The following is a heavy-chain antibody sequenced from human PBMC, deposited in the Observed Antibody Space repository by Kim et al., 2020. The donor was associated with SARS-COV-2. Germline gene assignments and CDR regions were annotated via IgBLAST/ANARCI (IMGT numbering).Heavy chain of an antibody. V-gene: IGHV3-30*18. J-gene: IGHJ6*02. Sequence: VVQAGRSLRLSCAASGFTFSSYGMHWVRQAPGKGLEWVAVISYDGSNKYYADSVKGRFTISRDNSKNTLYLQMNSLRAEDTAVYYCAKDQWYYDILTGYYPRYGQTYYYYGMDVWGQGTKVTV. CDR1: GFTFSSYG. CDR2: ISYDGSNK. CDR3: AKDQWYYDILTGYYPRYGQTYYYYGMDV. D-gene: IGHD3-9*01.